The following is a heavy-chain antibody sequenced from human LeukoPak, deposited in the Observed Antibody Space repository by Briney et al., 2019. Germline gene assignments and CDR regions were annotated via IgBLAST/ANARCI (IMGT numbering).Heavy chain of an antibody. CDR2: IIPIFGTA. Sequence: SVKVSCKASGGTFSSYAISWVRQAPGQGLEWMGRIIPIFGTANYAQKFQGRVTITTDESTSTAYMELSSLRSEDTAVYYCGSAACSSTSCYLPMDVWGKGTTVTVSS. CDR1: GGTFSSYA. J-gene: IGHJ6*03. CDR3: GSAACSSTSCYLPMDV. D-gene: IGHD2-2*01. V-gene: IGHV1-69*05.